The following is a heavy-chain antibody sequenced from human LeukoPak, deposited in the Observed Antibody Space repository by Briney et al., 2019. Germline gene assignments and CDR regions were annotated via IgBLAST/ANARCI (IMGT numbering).Heavy chain of an antibody. Sequence: ASVKVSCKVSGYTLTELSMHWVRQAPGKGLEWMGGFDPEDGETIYAQKFQGRVTMTEDTSTDTAYMELSSLRSEDTAVYYCATLSPGPYPFDYWGQGTLVTVSS. CDR2: FDPEDGET. CDR3: ATLSPGPYPFDY. CDR1: GYTLTELS. V-gene: IGHV1-24*01. J-gene: IGHJ4*02. D-gene: IGHD2-8*02.